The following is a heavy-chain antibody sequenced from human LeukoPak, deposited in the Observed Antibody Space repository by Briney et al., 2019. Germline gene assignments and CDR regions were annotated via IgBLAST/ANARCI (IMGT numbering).Heavy chain of an antibody. CDR2: INPNSGGT. V-gene: IGHV1-2*02. CDR1: GYTFTDYY. D-gene: IGHD4-11*01. CDR3: ARDAIVRDYSYSDY. Sequence: ASVTVSCNASGYTFTDYYIHWVRQVPGLGLEWMGWINPNSGGTNYAQKFQGRVTMTRDTSIRTAYMELSRLRSDDTAVYYCARDAIVRDYSYSDYWGQGALVTVSS. J-gene: IGHJ4*02.